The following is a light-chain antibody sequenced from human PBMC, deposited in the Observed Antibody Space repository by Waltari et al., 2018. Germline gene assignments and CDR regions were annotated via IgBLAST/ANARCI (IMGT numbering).Light chain of an antibody. J-gene: IGLJ2*01. Sequence: QSALTQPASVSGAPGQTITIPCTGIGGAIGASDFASWYQHLPGRAPQVIIYDVTARPAGVSHRFSASKSSNTASLTISGLQPEDEGDYYCTSQTLDGVVIFGGGT. CDR1: GGAIGASDF. V-gene: IGLV2-14*03. CDR2: DVT. CDR3: TSQTLDGVVI.